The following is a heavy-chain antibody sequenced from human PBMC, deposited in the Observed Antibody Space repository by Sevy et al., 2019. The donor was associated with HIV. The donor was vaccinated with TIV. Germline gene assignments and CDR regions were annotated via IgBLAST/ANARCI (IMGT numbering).Heavy chain of an antibody. Sequence: GGSLRLSCAASGFTFSDYYMYWIRQAPGKGLEWVATVSYDGADKDYADIVKGRFTISRDSSRSMLYLQMSSLRPEDTGVYFCAKDMVDCSGGTCYSGAVSPFESWGQGTLVTVSS. CDR3: AKDMVDCSGGTCYSGAVSPFES. D-gene: IGHD2-15*01. CDR2: VSYDGADK. V-gene: IGHV3-30*18. CDR1: GFTFSDYY. J-gene: IGHJ4*02.